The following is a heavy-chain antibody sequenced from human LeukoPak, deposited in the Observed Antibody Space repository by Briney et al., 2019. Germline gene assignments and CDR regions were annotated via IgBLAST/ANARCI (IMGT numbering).Heavy chain of an antibody. Sequence: GGSLTLSCAASGFSFSHYAMNWVRQAPGKGLEWVSGISGGGGNTYYADSVKGRFTISSDNSKNTLYLQMNSLRAEDTAVYYCAKDRWLDTAARPMDYWGQGSLVTVSS. D-gene: IGHD6-6*01. CDR2: ISGGGGNT. J-gene: IGHJ4*02. CDR1: GFSFSHYA. V-gene: IGHV3-23*01. CDR3: AKDRWLDTAARPMDY.